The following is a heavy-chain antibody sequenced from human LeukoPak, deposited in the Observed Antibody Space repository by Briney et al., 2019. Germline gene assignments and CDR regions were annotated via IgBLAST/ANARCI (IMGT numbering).Heavy chain of an antibody. CDR1: GGSFSGYY. CDR3: ARARRDSGFYKLDY. Sequence: SETLSLTCAVYGGSFSGYYWSWIRQPPGKGLEWIGEINHSGSTNYNPSLKSRVTLSIDKSKNQFSLNLNSVTAADTAVYYCARARRDSGFYKLDYWGQGTLVTVSS. V-gene: IGHV4-34*01. D-gene: IGHD3-3*01. CDR2: INHSGST. J-gene: IGHJ4*02.